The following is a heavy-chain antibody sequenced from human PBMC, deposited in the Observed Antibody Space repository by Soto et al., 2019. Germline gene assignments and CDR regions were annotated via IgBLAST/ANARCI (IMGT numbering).Heavy chain of an antibody. Sequence: SVKVSCKASGGTFSDFTINWVRQAPGQRLEWMGGIIPIFDTANYAENFQGRVTITADESTSTSFMEVSSLRSEDTAVYYCARNGTSTGSAYGMDVWGQGTMVTVSS. CDR1: GGTFSDFT. CDR2: IIPIFDTA. CDR3: ARNGTSTGSAYGMDV. D-gene: IGHD1-1*01. V-gene: IGHV1-69*13. J-gene: IGHJ6*02.